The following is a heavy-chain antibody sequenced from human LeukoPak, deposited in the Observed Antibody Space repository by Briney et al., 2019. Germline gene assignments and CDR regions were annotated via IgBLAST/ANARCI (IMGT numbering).Heavy chain of an antibody. Sequence: SETLSLTCTVSGGSISSGDYYWSWIRQPPGKGLEWIGYIYYSGSTYYNPSLKSRVTISVDTSKNQFSLKLSSVTAADTAVYYCARERAGVVTPRYFDYWGQGTLVTVSS. D-gene: IGHD4-23*01. J-gene: IGHJ4*02. CDR3: ARERAGVVTPRYFDY. CDR1: GGSISSGDYY. V-gene: IGHV4-30-4*02. CDR2: IYYSGST.